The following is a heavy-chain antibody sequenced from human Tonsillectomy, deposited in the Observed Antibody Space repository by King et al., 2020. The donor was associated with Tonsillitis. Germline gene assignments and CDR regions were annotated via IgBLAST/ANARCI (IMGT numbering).Heavy chain of an antibody. D-gene: IGHD3-16*01. J-gene: IGHJ4*02. V-gene: IGHV3-72*01. CDR1: GFTFSDHY. CDR2: IRNKANFFTP. CDR3: ARIRGGHDFDY. Sequence: VQLVESGGGLVQPGGSLRLSCAASGFTFSDHYMDWVRQAPGKGLEWGGRIRNKANFFTPEYAASVKGRFTISRDDSKNSLYLQMDSLKTEDTAVYYCARIRGGHDFDYWGQGTLVTVSS.